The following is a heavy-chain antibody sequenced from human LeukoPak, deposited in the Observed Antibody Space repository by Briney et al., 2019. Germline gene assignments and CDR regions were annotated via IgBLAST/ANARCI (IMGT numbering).Heavy chain of an antibody. V-gene: IGHV1-2*02. D-gene: IGHD5-18*01. CDR2: INPNSGGT. CDR1: GYTFTGYY. J-gene: IGHJ4*02. Sequence: ASVKVSCKASGYTFTGYYMHWVRQAPGQGLEWMGWINPNSGGTNYAQKFQGRVTMTRDTSISTAYMELSRLRSDDTAVYYCARAYSYGANPFDYWGQGTLVTVSS. CDR3: ARAYSYGANPFDY.